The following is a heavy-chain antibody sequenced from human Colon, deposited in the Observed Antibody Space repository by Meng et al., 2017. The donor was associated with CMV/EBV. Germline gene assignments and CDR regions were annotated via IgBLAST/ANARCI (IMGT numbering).Heavy chain of an antibody. CDR2: ISGSSTDI. J-gene: IGHJ4*02. Sequence: QWHLVGAGGALVKPGGCRRLSCAASGFTFSDYYMSWIRQAPGKGPEWVSYISGSSTDIKYVDSVKGRFTISRDNAKNSLYLQMNSLRADDTAVYYCSRDPRTLDYWGQGTLVTVSS. CDR1: GFTFSDYY. CDR3: SRDPRTLDY. V-gene: IGHV3-11*05.